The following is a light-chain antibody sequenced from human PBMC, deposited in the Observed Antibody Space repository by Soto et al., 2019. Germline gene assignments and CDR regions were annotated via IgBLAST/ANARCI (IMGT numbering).Light chain of an antibody. CDR2: GAS. CDR3: HQRQSWPRT. Sequence: EIVLTQSPGTLSLSPGERASLSCRASHIVSSSYLAWYQQKPGQAPRLLIYGASNRAPGIPARFSGSGSGTDFTLTISSLEPEDFAVYYCHQRQSWPRTFGQGAKVDIK. CDR1: HIVSSSY. V-gene: IGKV3-20*01. J-gene: IGKJ1*01.